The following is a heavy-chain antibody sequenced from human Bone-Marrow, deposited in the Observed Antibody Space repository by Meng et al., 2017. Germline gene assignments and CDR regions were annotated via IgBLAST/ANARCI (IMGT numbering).Heavy chain of an antibody. CDR3: AKVTLMVRGAAKWVAHFDY. V-gene: IGHV3-20*04. CDR2: INWNGGST. Sequence: GESLKISCAASGFTFDDYGMSWVRQAPGKGLEWVSGINWNGGSTGYADSVKGRFTISRDNAKNTLYLQMNSLRAEDTAVYYCAKVTLMVRGAAKWVAHFDYWGQGTLVTVSS. D-gene: IGHD3-10*01. CDR1: GFTFDDYG. J-gene: IGHJ4*02.